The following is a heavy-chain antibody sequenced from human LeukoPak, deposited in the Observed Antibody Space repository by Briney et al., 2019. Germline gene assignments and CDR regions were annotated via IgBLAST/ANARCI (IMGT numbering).Heavy chain of an antibody. J-gene: IGHJ3*02. Sequence: GGSLRLSCAASGFTFSTYWVYWARQVPGKGLLYVSCTNGDGRITTYADSVKARFTSSRDNAKNTVFLQMNSLRAEDTALYYCARVGVSWGGFDSWGQGTMVTVSS. CDR3: ARVGVSWGGFDS. CDR1: GFTFSTYW. CDR2: TNGDGRIT. V-gene: IGHV3-74*01. D-gene: IGHD3-10*01.